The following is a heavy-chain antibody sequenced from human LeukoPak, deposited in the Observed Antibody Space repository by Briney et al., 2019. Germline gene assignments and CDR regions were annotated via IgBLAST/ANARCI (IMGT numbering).Heavy chain of an antibody. J-gene: IGHJ2*01. CDR2: LYSGSDT. CDR1: GFTVSLNY. D-gene: IGHD3-3*02. Sequence: GGSLTLSCAASGFTVSLNYMNWVRQAPGKGLEWVSILYSGSDTYYADSVKGRFTISRDSSKNMLFLHMNSLTAEDTAVYYCARVGDHFHWYLDLWGRGTLDTVSS. V-gene: IGHV3-53*01. CDR3: ARVGDHFHWYLDL.